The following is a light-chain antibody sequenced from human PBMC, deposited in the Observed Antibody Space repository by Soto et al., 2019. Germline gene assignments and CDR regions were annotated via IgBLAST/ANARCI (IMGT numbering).Light chain of an antibody. CDR3: SSYTSSTTEV. CDR1: SSDVRGYNY. CDR2: DVS. V-gene: IGLV2-14*03. Sequence: QSALTHPASVSGSPGQSIAISCTGTSSDVRGYNYVSWYQQHPGKAPKLMIYDVSSRPSGVSNRFSGSKSGNTASLTISGLQAGDDADYYCSSYTSSTTEVFGTGTKVTVL. J-gene: IGLJ1*01.